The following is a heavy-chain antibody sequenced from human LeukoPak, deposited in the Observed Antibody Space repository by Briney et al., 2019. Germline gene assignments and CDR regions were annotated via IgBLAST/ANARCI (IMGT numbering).Heavy chain of an antibody. CDR1: GGSISSYY. D-gene: IGHD6-19*01. J-gene: IGHJ2*01. Sequence: SETPSLTCTVSGGSISSYYWSWIRQPPGKGLEVIGYIYYSGSTDYNSSLKSRVTISVDTSKNQFSLKLSSVTAADTAVYYCARHGQQWLLRVGFDLWGRGTLVTVSS. CDR3: ARHGQQWLLRVGFDL. V-gene: IGHV4-59*08. CDR2: IYYSGST.